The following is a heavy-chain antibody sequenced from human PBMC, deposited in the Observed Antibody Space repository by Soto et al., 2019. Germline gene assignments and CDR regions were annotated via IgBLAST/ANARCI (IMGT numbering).Heavy chain of an antibody. Sequence: QMQLVESGGGVVQPGTSLRLSCAASGFTFSNYGMHWVRQTPGKGLEWVALILYDGSNKYYADSVKGRFTISRDNSKNTLYLQVSSLRAEDTAVYYCAKSRDAYNFYFYYGMDVWGQGTSVTVSS. CDR1: GFTFSNYG. CDR2: ILYDGSNK. D-gene: IGHD1-1*01. V-gene: IGHV3-30*18. CDR3: AKSRDAYNFYFYYGMDV. J-gene: IGHJ6*02.